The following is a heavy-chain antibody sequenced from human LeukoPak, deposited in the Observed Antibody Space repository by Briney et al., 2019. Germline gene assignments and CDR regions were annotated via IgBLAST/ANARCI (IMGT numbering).Heavy chain of an antibody. CDR1: GFTFSSYS. Sequence: PGGSLRLSCAASGFTFSSYSMIWVRQAPGKGLEWVSSISSSRSYIYYADYADLLKGRFTISRDNAKNSLYLQMNSLRAEDTAVYYCARDKYSSSSYYFDYWGQGTLVTVSS. J-gene: IGHJ4*02. V-gene: IGHV3-21*01. D-gene: IGHD6-6*01. CDR2: ISSSRSYI. CDR3: ARDKYSSSSYYFDY.